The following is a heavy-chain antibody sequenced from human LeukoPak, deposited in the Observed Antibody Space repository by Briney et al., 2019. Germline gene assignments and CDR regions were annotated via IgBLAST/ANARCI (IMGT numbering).Heavy chain of an antibody. CDR1: GFTLRDSA. D-gene: IGHD1-26*01. J-gene: IGHJ5*02. V-gene: IGHV3-73*01. Sequence: GGSLRLSCAASGFTLRDSAIHWVRQASGKGLEWVGLIDRPAKSYATSYGASVGGRFTISRDDSKNTAYLQMDSLKTEDTALYYCTRDRGTYNWLDHWGQGTLVTVSS. CDR2: IDRPAKSYAT. CDR3: TRDRGTYNWLDH.